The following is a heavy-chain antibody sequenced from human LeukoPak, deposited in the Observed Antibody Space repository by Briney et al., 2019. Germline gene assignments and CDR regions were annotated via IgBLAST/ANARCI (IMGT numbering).Heavy chain of an antibody. CDR3: VRVATSPDTLLPHFDH. CDR1: GFTFSDFI. J-gene: IGHJ4*02. V-gene: IGHV3-21*01. CDR2: VSGVSTYL. D-gene: IGHD5-18*01. Sequence: PGGALRLSCVGSGFTFSDFIMTWVRQAPGKGVAWVSSVSGVSTYLKYADSLRGRFTISRDKAKRQGSLQINSLTVEDTALYYCVRVATSPDTLLPHFDHWGQGILVTVSS.